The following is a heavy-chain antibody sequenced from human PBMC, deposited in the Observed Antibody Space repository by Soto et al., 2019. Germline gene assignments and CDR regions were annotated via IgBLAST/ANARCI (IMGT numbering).Heavy chain of an antibody. V-gene: IGHV3-7*03. J-gene: IGHJ6*02. D-gene: IGHD3-10*01. Sequence: EVQLVESGGGLVQPGGSLRLSCAASGFTFSSYWMSWVRQAPGKGLEWVANIKQDGSEKYYVDSVKGRFAISRDNAKNSLYLQMNSLRAEDTAVYYCASTYGSGSPFLYYYYYGMDVWGQGTTVTVSS. CDR3: ASTYGSGSPFLYYYYYGMDV. CDR1: GFTFSSYW. CDR2: IKQDGSEK.